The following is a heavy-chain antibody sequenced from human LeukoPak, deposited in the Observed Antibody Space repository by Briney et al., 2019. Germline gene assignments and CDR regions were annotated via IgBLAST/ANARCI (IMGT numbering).Heavy chain of an antibody. CDR2: IYYSGTT. CDR1: GDSISSNY. Sequence: SETLSLTCTVSGDSISSNYWSWIRQPPGKGLEWIGYIYYSGTTNYNPSLKSRVTISVDTSKNQFSLKLNSVTAADTAVYYCAGQECSSTSCRPFDYWGQGILVTVSS. J-gene: IGHJ4*02. CDR3: AGQECSSTSCRPFDY. V-gene: IGHV4-59*08. D-gene: IGHD2-2*01.